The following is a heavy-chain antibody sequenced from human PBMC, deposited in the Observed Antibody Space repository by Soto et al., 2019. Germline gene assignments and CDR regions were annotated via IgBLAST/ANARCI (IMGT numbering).Heavy chain of an antibody. CDR3: AQGFYTYSPLLAY. D-gene: IGHD3-16*01. J-gene: IGHJ4*02. V-gene: IGHV2-5*01. CDR1: GFSLSTTGVS. Sequence: QITLKETGPTLVKPTQTLTLTCSFSGFSLSTTGVSVGWIRQHPGKALEWLALIYWHDAKRYIPSLKPRITFTKENSKDPVVRTMTNTEPVDTATYYCAQGFYTYSPLLAYWSQRTLVTVSS. CDR2: IYWHDAK.